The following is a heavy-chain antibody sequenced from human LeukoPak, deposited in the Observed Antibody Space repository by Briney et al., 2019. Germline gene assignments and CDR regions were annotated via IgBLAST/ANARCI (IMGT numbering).Heavy chain of an antibody. CDR2: ISWNSNNI. V-gene: IGHV3-9*01. CDR3: AKDPNLPQDCSGGGSCLNGYYFDY. CDR1: GFTFENYA. J-gene: IGHJ4*02. Sequence: GRSLRLSCAASGFTFENYAMHCVRQAPGKGLERVSGISWNSNNIGYADSVKGRFTISRDNAKNSPYLQMNSLRAEDTALYYCAKDPNLPQDCSGGGSCLNGYYFDYWGQGTLVTVSS. D-gene: IGHD2-15*01.